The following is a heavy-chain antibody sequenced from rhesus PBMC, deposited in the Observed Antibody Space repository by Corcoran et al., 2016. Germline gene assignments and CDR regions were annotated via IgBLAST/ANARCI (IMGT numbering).Heavy chain of an antibody. V-gene: IGHV4-169*01. J-gene: IGHJ4*01. CDR3: ARGIAAAGIDY. D-gene: IGHD6-31*01. CDR2: IYGSGSST. CDR1: GGSISSSY. Sequence: QLPLQESGPGLVKPSETLSVTCAGSGGSISSSYWSGIRQAPGKGLEGIGYIYGSGSSTNYNPSLKSRVTLSVDTSKNQLSLKLSSVTAADTAVYYCARGIAAAGIDYWGQGVLVTVSS.